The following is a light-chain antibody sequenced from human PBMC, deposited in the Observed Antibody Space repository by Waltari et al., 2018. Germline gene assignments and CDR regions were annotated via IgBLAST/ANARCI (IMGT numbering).Light chain of an antibody. CDR3: CSFATNSIVI. J-gene: IGLJ2*01. CDR1: GSDVGSYNL. CDR2: EVN. V-gene: IGLV2-23*02. Sequence: QSALTQPASVSGSPGQSITISCSGTGSDVGSYNLVSCYQQHPGKAPKLIIYEVNMRPSGVSDRFSGSKSGVTASLTISGLQAEDEAVYFCCSFATNSIVIFGGGTKLTVL.